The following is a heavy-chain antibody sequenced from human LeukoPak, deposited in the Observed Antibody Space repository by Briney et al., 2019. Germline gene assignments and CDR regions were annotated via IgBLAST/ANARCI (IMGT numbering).Heavy chain of an antibody. J-gene: IGHJ5*02. V-gene: IGHV4-59*08. D-gene: IGHD6-19*01. CDR3: ATYSSGRRWFDP. CDR2: IYYSGST. CDR1: GGSISSYY. Sequence: SETLSLTCTVPGGSISSYYWSWIRQPPGKGLEWIGYIYYSGSTNYNPSLKSRVTISVDTSKNQFSLKLSSVTAADTAVYYCATYSSGRRWFDPWGQGTLVTVSS.